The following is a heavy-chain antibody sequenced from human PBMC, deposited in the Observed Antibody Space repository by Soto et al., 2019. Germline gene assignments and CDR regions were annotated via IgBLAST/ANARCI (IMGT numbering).Heavy chain of an antibody. J-gene: IGHJ4*02. D-gene: IGHD5-18*01. CDR3: ARDLGSSYGPVDY. Sequence: PGGSLRLSCAASGFTFSSYAMHWVRQSPGKGLEWVAVISYDGSNKYYADSVKGRFTISRDNSKNTLYLQMNSLRAEGTAVYYCARDLGSSYGPVDYRGQGTLVPVSS. V-gene: IGHV3-30-3*01. CDR1: GFTFSSYA. CDR2: ISYDGSNK.